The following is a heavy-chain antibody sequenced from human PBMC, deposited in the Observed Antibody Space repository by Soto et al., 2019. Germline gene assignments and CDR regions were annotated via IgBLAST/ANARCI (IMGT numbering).Heavy chain of an antibody. D-gene: IGHD1-26*01. CDR3: ARDRRGSYFGSAFHRFDY. V-gene: IGHV1-18*01. CDR1: GYTFTSYG. J-gene: IGHJ4*02. Sequence: ASVKVSCKASGYTFTSYGISWVRQAPGQGLEWMGWISAYNGNTNYAQKLQGRVNMTTETSTSTAEMELRSLRSEDTAVYYCARDRRGSYFGSAFHRFDYWGQGTLVTVSS. CDR2: ISAYNGNT.